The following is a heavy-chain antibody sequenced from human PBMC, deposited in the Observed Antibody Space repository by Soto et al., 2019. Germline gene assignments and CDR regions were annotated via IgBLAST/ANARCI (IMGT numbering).Heavy chain of an antibody. CDR3: AKSYSYGYYYYGMDV. J-gene: IGHJ6*02. V-gene: IGHV3-30*18. Sequence: GGSLRLSCAASGFTFSSYAMSWVRQAPGKGLEWVAVISYDGSNKYYADSVKGRFTISRDNSKNTLYLQMNSLRAEDTAVYYCAKSYSYGYYYYGMDVWGQGTTVTVSS. CDR2: ISYDGSNK. D-gene: IGHD5-18*01. CDR1: GFTFSSYA.